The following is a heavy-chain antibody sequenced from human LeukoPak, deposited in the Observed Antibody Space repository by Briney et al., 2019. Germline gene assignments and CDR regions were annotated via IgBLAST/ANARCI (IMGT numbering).Heavy chain of an antibody. J-gene: IGHJ4*02. Sequence: GGSLRLSCAAPGFTFSNNWMHWVRQAPGEGLVWVSRNDNDGSSTVYAGSVKGRFTISRDNAKNTMYLQMNSLRAEDTAVYYCARGYSSGNYWLSDYWGQGTLVTVSS. CDR3: ARGYSSGNYWLSDY. D-gene: IGHD3-10*01. V-gene: IGHV3-74*01. CDR1: GFTFSNNW. CDR2: NDNDGSST.